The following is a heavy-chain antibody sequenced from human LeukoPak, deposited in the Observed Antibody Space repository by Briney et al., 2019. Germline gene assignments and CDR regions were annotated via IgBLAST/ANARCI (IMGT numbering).Heavy chain of an antibody. CDR1: GFTFSDYY. D-gene: IGHD5-24*01. V-gene: IGHV3-11*04. Sequence: GGSLRLSCAASGFTFSDYYMSWIRQAPGKGLEWVSYISSSGNTTYHADSVKGRFTISRDNAKNSLYLQMSSLRAEDTAVYYCAPDVEMATIRDYWGQGTLVTVSS. CDR3: APDVEMATIRDY. CDR2: ISSSGNTT. J-gene: IGHJ4*02.